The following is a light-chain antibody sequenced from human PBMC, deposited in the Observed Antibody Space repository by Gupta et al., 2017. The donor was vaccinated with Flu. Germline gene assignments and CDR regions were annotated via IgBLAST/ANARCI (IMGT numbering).Light chain of an antibody. J-gene: IGLJ3*02. V-gene: IGLV1-47*02. CDR2: SNS. CDR3: AVWDDSSGGLRV. Sequence: QSVLSQPPSTSGTLGQPVTITRSGGSSNIPKYFAYWYQQVPGAAPQLLISSNSERPSGVPDGCSCDRACTSASLIVSARRYEDEALDYCAVWDDSSGGLRVFGGGTELTVL. CDR1: SSNIPKYF.